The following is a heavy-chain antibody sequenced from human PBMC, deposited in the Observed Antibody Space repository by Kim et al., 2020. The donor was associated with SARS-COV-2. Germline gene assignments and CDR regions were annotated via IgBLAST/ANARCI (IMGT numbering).Heavy chain of an antibody. V-gene: IGHV1-3*01. CDR3: ARVNPKGYGSGGGTFDY. CDR2: INAGNGNT. Sequence: ASVKVSCKASGYTFTSYAMHWVRQAPGQRLEWMGWINAGNGNTKYSQKFQGRVTITRDTSASTAYMELSSLRSEDTAVYYCARVNPKGYGSGGGTFDYWGQGTLVTVSS. D-gene: IGHD3-10*01. J-gene: IGHJ4*02. CDR1: GYTFTSYA.